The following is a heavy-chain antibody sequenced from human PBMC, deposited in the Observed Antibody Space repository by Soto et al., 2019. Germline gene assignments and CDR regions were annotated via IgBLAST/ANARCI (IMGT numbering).Heavy chain of an antibody. Sequence: QVVLLQSGAEVKEPGSSVRVSCQVSGSTFNNFAFSWVRQAPGHGPEWMGGIVVDSNTAEYSQRFQDRVTINADTSTDTLYMELGSLTFEDTAVYYCARAIKRWEVNYSFDFWGQGTLVTVSS. CDR2: IVVDSNTA. CDR1: GSTFNNFA. CDR3: ARAIKRWEVNYSFDF. V-gene: IGHV1-69*06. J-gene: IGHJ4*02. D-gene: IGHD1-26*01.